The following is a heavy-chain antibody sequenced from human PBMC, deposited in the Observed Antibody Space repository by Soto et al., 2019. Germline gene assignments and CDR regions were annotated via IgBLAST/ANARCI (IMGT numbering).Heavy chain of an antibody. D-gene: IGHD3-16*02. CDR1: GYTFTSYD. Sequence: ASVKVSCKASGYTFTSYDINWVRQATGQGLGWMGWMNPNSGNTGYAQKFQGRVTMTRNTSISTAYMELSSLRSEDTAVYYCARGLIMITFGGVIALDAFDIWGQGTMVTVSS. CDR2: MNPNSGNT. CDR3: ARGLIMITFGGVIALDAFDI. V-gene: IGHV1-8*01. J-gene: IGHJ3*02.